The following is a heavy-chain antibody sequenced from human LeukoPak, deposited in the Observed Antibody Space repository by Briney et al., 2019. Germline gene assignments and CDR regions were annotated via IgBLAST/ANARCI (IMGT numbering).Heavy chain of an antibody. CDR2: ISSSGSTI. V-gene: IGHV3-48*03. CDR1: GFTFSSYE. D-gene: IGHD2-2*01. CDR3: ARDRKVPAAMYNYGMDV. J-gene: IGHJ6*04. Sequence: GGSLRLSCAASGFTFSSYEMNWVRQDPGKGLEWVSYISSSGSTIYYADSVKGRFTTSRDNAKNSLYLQMNSLRAEDTAVYYCARDRKVPAAMYNYGMDVWGKGTTVTVSS.